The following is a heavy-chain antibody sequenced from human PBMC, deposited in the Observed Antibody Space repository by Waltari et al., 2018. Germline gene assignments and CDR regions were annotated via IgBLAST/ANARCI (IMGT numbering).Heavy chain of an antibody. Sequence: EVQLVESGGGLVQPGGSLRLSCAASGFTFSSYWMSWVRQAPGKGLEWVAKIKQDGSENYYVDSVKGRFTFSRDNAKNSLYLQMNSLRAEDTAVYYCARPYASGWYINFDYWGQGTLVTVSS. V-gene: IGHV3-7*01. D-gene: IGHD6-19*01. CDR2: IKQDGSEN. CDR3: ARPYASGWYINFDY. J-gene: IGHJ4*02. CDR1: GFTFSSYW.